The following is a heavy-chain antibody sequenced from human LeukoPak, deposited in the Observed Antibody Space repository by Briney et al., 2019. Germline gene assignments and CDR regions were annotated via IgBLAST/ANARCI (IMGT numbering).Heavy chain of an antibody. CDR3: ASSPNCGGDCYTTFDY. Sequence: SETLSLTCTVSGGSISSYYWSWLRQPAGKGLEWIGRIYTSGSTNYNPSLTSRVTISVDTSKTQFSLKLSSVTAADTAVYYCASSPNCGGDCYTTFDYWGQGTLVTVSS. CDR2: IYTSGST. D-gene: IGHD2-21*02. J-gene: IGHJ4*02. V-gene: IGHV4-4*07. CDR1: GGSISSYY.